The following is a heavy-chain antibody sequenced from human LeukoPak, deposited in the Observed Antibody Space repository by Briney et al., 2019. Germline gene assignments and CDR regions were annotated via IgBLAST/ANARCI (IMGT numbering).Heavy chain of an antibody. CDR1: GFTFSSYW. CDR3: ARGHYYSIY. J-gene: IGHJ4*02. V-gene: IGHV3-7*02. CDR2: INPDGSEK. Sequence: GGSLRLSCTASGFTFSSYWMTWVRQAPGKGLEWVANINPDGSEKDYVDSVKGRFTISGANAKNSLDLQMSNLRAEDTAVYFCARGHYYSIYWGLGTLVTVSS.